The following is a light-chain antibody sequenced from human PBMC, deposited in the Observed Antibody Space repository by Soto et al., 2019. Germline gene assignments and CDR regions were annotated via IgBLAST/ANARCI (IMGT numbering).Light chain of an antibody. J-gene: IGKJ4*01. CDR1: QGISSY. V-gene: IGKV1-9*01. CDR3: QQYNNWPRLT. Sequence: DIQLTQSPSFLSASVGDRVTITCRASQGISSYLAWYQQKPGKAPKLLIYAASTLEGGVPSRFSGSGSGTDFTLTITSLQSEDFAVYYCQQYNNWPRLTFGGGTKVDIK. CDR2: AAS.